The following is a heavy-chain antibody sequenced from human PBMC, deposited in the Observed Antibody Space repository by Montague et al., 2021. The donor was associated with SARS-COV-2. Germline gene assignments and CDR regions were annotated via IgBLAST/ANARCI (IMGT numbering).Heavy chain of an antibody. CDR3: ARPRSGSYYKTPIDY. CDR2: ISYDGSNK. CDR1: GFTFSSYA. Sequence: SLRLSCAASGFTFSSYAMHWVRQAPGRGLKWVAVISYDGSNKYYADSVXGRFTISRDNSKNTLYLQMNSLRAEDTAVYYCARPRSGSYYKTPIDYWGQGTLVTVSS. V-gene: IGHV3-30-3*01. J-gene: IGHJ4*02. D-gene: IGHD3-10*01.